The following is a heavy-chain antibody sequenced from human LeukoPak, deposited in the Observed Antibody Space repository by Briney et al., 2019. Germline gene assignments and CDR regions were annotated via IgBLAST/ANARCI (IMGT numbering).Heavy chain of an antibody. D-gene: IGHD3-10*01. CDR1: GGSFSGYY. V-gene: IGHV4-34*01. Sequence: PSETLSLTCAVYGGSFSGYYWSWIRQPPGKGLEWIGEINHSGSTNYNSSLKSRVTISVDTSKNQFSLKLSSVTAADTAVYYCARGRYYYGSGSFLGYGMDVWGQGTTVTVSS. J-gene: IGHJ6*02. CDR2: INHSGST. CDR3: ARGRYYYGSGSFLGYGMDV.